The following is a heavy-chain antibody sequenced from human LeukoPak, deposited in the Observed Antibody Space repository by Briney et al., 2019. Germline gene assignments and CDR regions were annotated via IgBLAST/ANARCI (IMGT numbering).Heavy chain of an antibody. J-gene: IGHJ2*01. Sequence: GGSLRLSCAASGFTFSSYEMNWVRQAPGKGLEWVSYISSSGSTIYYADSLKGRFTISRDNAKNSLYLQMNSLRAEDTAVYYCARALVFGELFWYFDLWGRGTLVTVSS. CDR3: ARALVFGELFWYFDL. CDR2: ISSSGSTI. CDR1: GFTFSSYE. V-gene: IGHV3-48*03. D-gene: IGHD3-10*02.